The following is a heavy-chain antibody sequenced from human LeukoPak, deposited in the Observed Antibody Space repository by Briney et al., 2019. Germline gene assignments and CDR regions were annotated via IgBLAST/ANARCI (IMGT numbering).Heavy chain of an antibody. CDR3: ASWYSSSSRYYYYYMDV. J-gene: IGHJ6*03. D-gene: IGHD6-6*01. V-gene: IGHV3-30*02. CDR1: GFTFSSYG. Sequence: GGSLRLSCAASGFTFSSYGMHWVRQAPGKGLEWVAFIRYDGSNKYYADSVKGRFTISRDNSKNTLYLQMNSLRAEDTAVYYCASWYSSSSRYYYYYMDVWGKGTTVTVSS. CDR2: IRYDGSNK.